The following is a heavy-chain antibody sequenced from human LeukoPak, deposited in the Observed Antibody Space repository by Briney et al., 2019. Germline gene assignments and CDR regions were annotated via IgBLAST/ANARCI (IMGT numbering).Heavy chain of an antibody. CDR2: IWYDGSNK. D-gene: IGHD7-27*01. Sequence: PGGSLRLSCAASGFTFSSYGMRWVRQAPGKGLEWVAVIWYDGSNKYYADSVKGRFIISRDNSKSTLYLQMNSLRAEDTAVYYCARDDIWGSALGYWGQGTLVTVSS. CDR3: ARDDIWGSALGY. J-gene: IGHJ4*02. V-gene: IGHV3-33*01. CDR1: GFTFSSYG.